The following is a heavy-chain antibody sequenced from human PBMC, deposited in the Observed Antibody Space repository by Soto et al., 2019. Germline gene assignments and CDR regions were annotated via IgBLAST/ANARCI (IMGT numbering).Heavy chain of an antibody. D-gene: IGHD2-15*01. J-gene: IGHJ5*02. V-gene: IGHV3-30-3*01. Sequence: PWGSLRLSCAASGFTFSSYAMHWVRQAPGKGLEWVAVISYDGSNKYYADSVKGRFTISRDNSKNTLYLQMNSLRAEDTAVYYCAREIVVVVAAPSWFDPWGQGTLVPSPQ. CDR1: GFTFSSYA. CDR3: AREIVVVVAAPSWFDP. CDR2: ISYDGSNK.